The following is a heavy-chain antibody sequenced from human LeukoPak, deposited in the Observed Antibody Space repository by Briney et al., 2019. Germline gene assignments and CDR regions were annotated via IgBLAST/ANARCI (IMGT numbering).Heavy chain of an antibody. V-gene: IGHV3-21*01. J-gene: IGHJ4*02. CDR1: GFTFSRYS. D-gene: IGHD2-2*01. CDR2: ISTSSIYI. CDR3: AKDLTRYCSSTSCYAFDY. Sequence: GGSLRLSCAASGFTFSRYSMNWVRQAPGKGLEWVSSISTSSIYIYYADSMKGRFTISRDNARNSLYLQMNSLRAEDTAVYYCAKDLTRYCSSTSCYAFDYWGQGTLVTVSS.